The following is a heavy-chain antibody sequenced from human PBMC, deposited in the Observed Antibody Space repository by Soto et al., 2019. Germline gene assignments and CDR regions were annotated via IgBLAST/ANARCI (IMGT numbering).Heavy chain of an antibody. J-gene: IGHJ5*02. CDR1: GLSVSSNY. CDR2: ISGNGGTT. CDR3: AKDFWFDP. V-gene: IGHV3-23*01. Sequence: GGSLRLSCVVSGLSVSSNYMSWVRQAPGKGLEWVSTISGNGGTTYYADSVKGRFTISRDSSKNTLYLQMNSLRAEDTAVYYCAKDFWFDPWGQGTLVTVSS.